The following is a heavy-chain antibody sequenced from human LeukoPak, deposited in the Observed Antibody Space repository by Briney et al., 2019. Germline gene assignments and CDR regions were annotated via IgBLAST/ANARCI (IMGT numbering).Heavy chain of an antibody. V-gene: IGHV4-39*07. CDR2: IYYSGST. Sequence: SETLSLTCTVSGGSISSSSYYWGWIRQPPGKGLEWIGSIYYSGSTYYNPSLKSRVTMSVDTSKNQFSLKLSSVTAADTAVYYCARDGGSVTSDALDIWGQGTMVTVSS. J-gene: IGHJ3*02. CDR3: ARDGGSVTSDALDI. D-gene: IGHD4-17*01. CDR1: GGSISSSSYY.